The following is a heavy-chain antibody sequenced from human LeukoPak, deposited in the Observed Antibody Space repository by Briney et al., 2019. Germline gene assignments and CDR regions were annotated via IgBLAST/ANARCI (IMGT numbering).Heavy chain of an antibody. J-gene: IGHJ4*02. CDR3: AKPQGYYGSGSY. V-gene: IGHV3-23*01. Sequence: GGSLRLSCAASGFTFSSYGMSWVRQAPGKGLEWVSAISGSGGSTYYADSVKGRFTISRDNSKNTLYLQMNSLRAEDTAVYYCAKPQGYYGSGSYWGQGTLVTVSS. CDR1: GFTFSSYG. D-gene: IGHD3-10*01. CDR2: ISGSGGST.